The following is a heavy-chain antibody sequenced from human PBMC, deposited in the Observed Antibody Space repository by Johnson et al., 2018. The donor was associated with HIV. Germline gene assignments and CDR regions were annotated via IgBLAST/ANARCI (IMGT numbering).Heavy chain of an antibody. J-gene: IGHJ3*02. CDR2: IYSGGST. D-gene: IGHD3-22*01. Sequence: VQLVESGGGLVQPGGSLRLSCAASGFTVSSNYMSWVRQAPGKGLEWVSVIYSGGSTYYADSVKGRFTISRDNSKNTLYLQMNSLRAEDTAVYYCARKDDTNAFDIWGQGTMVTVSP. CDR3: ARKDDTNAFDI. V-gene: IGHV3-66*01. CDR1: GFTVSSNY.